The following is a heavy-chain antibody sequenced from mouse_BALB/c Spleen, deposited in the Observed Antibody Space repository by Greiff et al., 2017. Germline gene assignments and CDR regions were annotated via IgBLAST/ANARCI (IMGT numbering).Heavy chain of an antibody. Sequence: QVQLQQSGAELVKPGASVKLSCKASGYTFTSYYMYWVKQRPGQSLEWIGGINPSNGGTNFNEKFKSKATLTVDKSSSTAYMQLSSLTSEDSAVYYCNAGLLRYAMDYWGQGTSVTVSS. CDR1: GYTFTSYY. CDR2: INPSNGGT. J-gene: IGHJ4*01. D-gene: IGHD1-1*01. CDR3: NAGLLRYAMDY. V-gene: IGHV1S81*02.